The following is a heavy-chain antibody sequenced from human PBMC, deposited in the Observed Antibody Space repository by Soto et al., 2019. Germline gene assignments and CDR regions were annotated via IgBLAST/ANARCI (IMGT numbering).Heavy chain of an antibody. D-gene: IGHD3-3*01. CDR1: GFTFSSYG. CDR3: AKDKARDLWSGYYPFVGYYYYYGMDV. CDR2: MSYDGSNK. V-gene: IGHV3-30*18. J-gene: IGHJ6*02. Sequence: GSLRLSCAASGFTFSSYGMHWVRQAPGKGLEWVAVMSYDGSNKYYADSVKGRFTISRDNSKNTLYLQMNSLRAEDTAVYYCAKDKARDLWSGYYPFVGYYYYYGMDVWGQGTTVTVSS.